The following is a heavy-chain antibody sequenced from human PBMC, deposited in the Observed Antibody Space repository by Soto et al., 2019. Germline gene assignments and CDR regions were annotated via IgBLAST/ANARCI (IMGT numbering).Heavy chain of an antibody. CDR3: ATPRNGVELGAGFDY. Sequence: GGSPRLSCAASGFTFSSYAMSWVRQAPGKGLEWVSAISGSGGSTYYADSVKGRFTISRDNSKNTLYLQMNSLRAEDTAVYYCATPRNGVELGAGFDYWGQGTLVTVSS. J-gene: IGHJ4*02. D-gene: IGHD1-7*01. V-gene: IGHV3-23*01. CDR1: GFTFSSYA. CDR2: ISGSGGST.